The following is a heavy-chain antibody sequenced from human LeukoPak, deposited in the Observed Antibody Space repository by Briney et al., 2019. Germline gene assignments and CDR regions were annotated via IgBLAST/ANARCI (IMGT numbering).Heavy chain of an antibody. CDR3: ATWAWIQLWANYYYYGMDV. CDR2: MNPNSGNT. CDR1: GYTFTSYD. V-gene: IGHV1-8*01. Sequence: GASVKVSCTASGYTFTSYDINWVRQATGQGLEWMGWMNPNSGNTGYAQKFQGRVTMTRNTSISTAYMELSSLRSEDTAVYYCATWAWIQLWANYYYYGMDVWGQGTTVTVSS. J-gene: IGHJ6*02. D-gene: IGHD5-18*01.